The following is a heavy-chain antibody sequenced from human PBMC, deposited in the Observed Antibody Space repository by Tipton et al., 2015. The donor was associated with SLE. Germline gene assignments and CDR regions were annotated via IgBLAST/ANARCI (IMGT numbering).Heavy chain of an antibody. J-gene: IGHJ3*02. CDR2: IYFSGTT. CDR1: GGSINSYY. D-gene: IGHD2-15*01. Sequence: TLSLTCTASGGSINSYYWSWIRQPPGKGLEWIGYIYFSGTTNYNPSLKSRVTISVDTSKNQFSLKLNSVTAADTAVYYCAIPTTQHCSGGGCYRHDAFDIWGQGTMVTVSS. CDR3: AIPTTQHCSGGGCYRHDAFDI. V-gene: IGHV4-4*08.